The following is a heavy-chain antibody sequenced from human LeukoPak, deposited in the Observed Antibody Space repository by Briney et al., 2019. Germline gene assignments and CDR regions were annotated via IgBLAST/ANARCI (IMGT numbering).Heavy chain of an antibody. Sequence: GGSLRLSCAASGFTFSSYSMNWVRQAPGKGLEWVSYISSSSSTIYYADSVKGRFTISRDNAKNSLYLQMNSLRAEDTAVYYCARVKYQLLPHYWGQGTLVTVSS. D-gene: IGHD2-2*01. CDR1: GFTFSSYS. V-gene: IGHV3-48*01. CDR2: ISSSSSTI. J-gene: IGHJ4*02. CDR3: ARVKYQLLPHY.